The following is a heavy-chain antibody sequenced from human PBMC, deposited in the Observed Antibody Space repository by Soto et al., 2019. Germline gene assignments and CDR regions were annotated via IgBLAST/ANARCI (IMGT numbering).Heavy chain of an antibody. CDR3: AMQLTGTTGLVENY. D-gene: IGHD1-7*01. Sequence: GASVNVSSKASGGTFSGYTISWVRQSPGQGLEWMGRIIPIPGIANYAQKFQGRVTITADKSTSTAYMELSSLRSEDTAVYYCAMQLTGTTGLVENYWGQGTLVTVSS. CDR2: IIPIPGIA. J-gene: IGHJ4*02. V-gene: IGHV1-69*02. CDR1: GGTFSGYT.